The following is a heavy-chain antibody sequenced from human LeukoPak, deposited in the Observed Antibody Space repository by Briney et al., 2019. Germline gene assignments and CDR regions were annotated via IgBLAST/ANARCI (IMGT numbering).Heavy chain of an antibody. Sequence: SETLSLTCTVSGGSISSSSYYWGWIRQPPGKGLEWIGSIYYSGSTYYNPSLKSRVTVSVDTSKNQFSLKLTSVTAADTAVYYCARGVNSGYFDYCGQGTLVTVSS. D-gene: IGHD1-26*01. V-gene: IGHV4-39*07. J-gene: IGHJ4*02. CDR1: GGSISSSSYY. CDR3: ARGVNSGYFDY. CDR2: IYYSGST.